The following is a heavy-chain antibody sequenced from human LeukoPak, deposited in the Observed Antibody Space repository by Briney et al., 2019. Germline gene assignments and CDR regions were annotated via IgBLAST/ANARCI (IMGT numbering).Heavy chain of an antibody. V-gene: IGHV3-33*03. CDR3: AKPLAAAGTADY. D-gene: IGHD6-13*01. Sequence: GGSLRLSCAASGFTFSSYGMHWVRQAPGKGLEWVAVISYDGSNKYYADSVKGRFTISRDNAKNSLYLQMNSLRAEDTAVYYCAKPLAAAGTADYWGQGTLVTVSS. J-gene: IGHJ4*02. CDR1: GFTFSSYG. CDR2: ISYDGSNK.